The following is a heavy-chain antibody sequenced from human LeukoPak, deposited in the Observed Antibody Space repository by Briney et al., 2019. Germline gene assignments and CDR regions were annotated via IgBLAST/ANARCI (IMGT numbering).Heavy chain of an antibody. CDR3: ASGYSYGDYYYYGMDV. D-gene: IGHD5-18*01. Sequence: ASVNVSCKASGYTFTIYYMHWVRQAPGQGLEWMGIINPSGGSTSYAQKFQGRVTMTRDTSTSTVYMELSSLRSEDTAVYYCASGYSYGDYYYYGMDVWGQGTTVTVSS. CDR2: INPSGGST. CDR1: GYTFTIYY. V-gene: IGHV1-46*01. J-gene: IGHJ6*02.